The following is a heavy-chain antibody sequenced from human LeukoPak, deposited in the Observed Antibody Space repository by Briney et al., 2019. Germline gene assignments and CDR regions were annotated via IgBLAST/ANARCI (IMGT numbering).Heavy chain of an antibody. D-gene: IGHD3-22*01. Sequence: GALRLSCAASGFTFSSYAMSWVRQAPGKGLEWVSTLSGSGGNTYYADSVKGRVTISRDNSKNTLYLQMNSLRAEDTAVYHCAKGSYYYDSADYLDYWGQGTLVTVSS. CDR2: LSGSGGNT. V-gene: IGHV3-23*01. CDR3: AKGSYYYDSADYLDY. CDR1: GFTFSSYA. J-gene: IGHJ4*02.